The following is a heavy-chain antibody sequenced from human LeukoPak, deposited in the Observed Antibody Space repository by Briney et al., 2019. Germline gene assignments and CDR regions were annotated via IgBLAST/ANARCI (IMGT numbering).Heavy chain of an antibody. CDR3: ARLIANRFDY. V-gene: IGHV5-51*01. D-gene: IGHD2-21*01. J-gene: IGHJ4*02. CDR1: GYSFTNYW. Sequence: GESLKISCKGSGYSFTNYWIGWVRQMPGKGLEWMGIIYPGDSDTKYSPSFQGQVTISADKSITTAYLQWGSLKASDTAMYYCARLIANRFDYWGQGILVTVSS. CDR2: IYPGDSDT.